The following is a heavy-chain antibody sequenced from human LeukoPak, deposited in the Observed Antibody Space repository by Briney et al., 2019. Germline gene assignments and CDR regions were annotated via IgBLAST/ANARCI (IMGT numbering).Heavy chain of an antibody. CDR3: ASVHTYYYYMNV. V-gene: IGHV4-61*02. CDR2: IYTSGST. Sequence: SETLSLTCTVSDGSISSGSYYWSWIRQPAGKGLEWIGRIYTSGSTNYNPSLKSRVTISVDTSKNQFSLKLSSVTAADTAVYYCASVHTYYYYMNVWGKGTTVTVSS. CDR1: DGSISSGSYY. J-gene: IGHJ6*03.